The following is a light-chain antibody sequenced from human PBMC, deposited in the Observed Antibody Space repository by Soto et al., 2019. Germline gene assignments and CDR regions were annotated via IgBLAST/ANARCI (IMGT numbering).Light chain of an antibody. Sequence: EIVMTQSPATLSLSLGEGATLSCRASQSVGSSLAWYQHKPGQAPRLLIYGASARATGIPARFSGSGSGTEFTLTISSLQSEDFAFYYCQHYNDWPTFGQGTKVDIK. V-gene: IGKV3-15*01. CDR1: QSVGSS. CDR2: GAS. J-gene: IGKJ1*01. CDR3: QHYNDWPT.